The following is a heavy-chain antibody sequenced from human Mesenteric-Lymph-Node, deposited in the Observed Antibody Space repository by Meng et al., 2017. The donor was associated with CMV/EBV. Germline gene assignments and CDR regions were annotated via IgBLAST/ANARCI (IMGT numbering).Heavy chain of an antibody. CDR2: INIDEDKT. CDR3: AGTNNWGFDY. D-gene: IGHD3-16*01. J-gene: IGHJ4*02. CDR1: GYTFSSYA. V-gene: IGHV1-3*04. Sequence: QVQLVQSGAEVRNPGASVKVSCKASGYTFSSYAMHWVRQAPGQRLEWMGWINIDEDKTKPSQNFQGRVTLTRDTSANTAYMELSSLRSDDTAVYYCAGTNNWGFDYWGQGTLVTVSS.